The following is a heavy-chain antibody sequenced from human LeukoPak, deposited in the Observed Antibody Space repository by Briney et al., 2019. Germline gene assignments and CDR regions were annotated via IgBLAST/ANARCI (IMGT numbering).Heavy chain of an antibody. CDR3: ARGGYSYGHDAFDI. V-gene: IGHV1-2*02. D-gene: IGHD5-18*01. J-gene: IGHJ3*02. CDR1: KYTFTDYY. CDR2: INPNSGGT. Sequence: ASVKVSCKASKYTFTDYYIHWVRQAPGQGLEWMGWINPNSGGTNSAQKFQGRVTMTRDTSISTAYMELSRLRSDDTAVYYCARGGYSYGHDAFDIWGQGTMVTVSS.